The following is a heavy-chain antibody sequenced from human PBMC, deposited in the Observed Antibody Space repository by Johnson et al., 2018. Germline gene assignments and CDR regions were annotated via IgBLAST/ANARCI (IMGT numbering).Heavy chain of an antibody. D-gene: IGHD6-19*01. CDR1: GFTFSSYG. J-gene: IGHJ3*02. CDR3: ARDSVAEYDAAFDI. V-gene: IGHV3-33*01. CDR2: IWYDGTNK. Sequence: QVQLVQSGGGVVQPGMSLSLSCTASGFTFSSYGMHWVRQAPGKGLEWVAVIWYDGTNKNYADSVKGRFTISRDNSRNTLYLQLNSLRVEDTAVYFCARDSVAEYDAAFDIWGQGTMVTVSS.